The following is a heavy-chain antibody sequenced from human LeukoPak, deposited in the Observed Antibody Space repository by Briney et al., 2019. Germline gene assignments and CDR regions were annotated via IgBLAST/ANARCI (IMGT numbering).Heavy chain of an antibody. V-gene: IGHV4-34*01. J-gene: IGHJ6*03. CDR1: GGSFSGYY. CDR3: ARVGYSSGLAPWDYYYYMDV. D-gene: IGHD6-19*01. Sequence: SETLSLTCAVYGGSFSGYYWSWIRQPPGKGLEWIGEINHSGSTNYNPSLKSRVTISVDTSKNQFSLKLSSVTAADTAVYYCARVGYSSGLAPWDYYYYMDVWGKGTTVTVSS. CDR2: INHSGST.